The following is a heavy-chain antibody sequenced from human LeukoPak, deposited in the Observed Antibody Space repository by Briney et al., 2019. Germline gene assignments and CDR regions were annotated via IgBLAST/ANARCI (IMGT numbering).Heavy chain of an antibody. CDR1: GFTFSSYG. CDR3: AKGPYCGGDCYFPDY. Sequence: PGGSLRLSCAASGFTFSSYGMHWVRQAPGKGLEWVAVISYDGSNKYYADSVKGRFTISRDNSKNTLYLQMNSLRAEDTAVSYCAKGPYCGGDCYFPDYWGQGTLVTVSS. CDR2: ISYDGSNK. V-gene: IGHV3-30*18. D-gene: IGHD2-21*02. J-gene: IGHJ4*02.